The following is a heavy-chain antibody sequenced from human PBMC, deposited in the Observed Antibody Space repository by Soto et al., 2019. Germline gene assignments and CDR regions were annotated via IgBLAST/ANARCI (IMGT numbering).Heavy chain of an antibody. CDR1: GYTFTSYG. CDR2: ISAYNGNT. Sequence: GASVKVSCKASGYTFTSYGMSWVRQAPGQGLEWMGWISAYNGNTNYAQKLQGRVTMTTDTSTSTAYMELRSLRSDDTAVYYCARGREQLVSYYYGMDVWGQGTTVTVSS. D-gene: IGHD6-6*01. V-gene: IGHV1-18*01. CDR3: ARGREQLVSYYYGMDV. J-gene: IGHJ6*02.